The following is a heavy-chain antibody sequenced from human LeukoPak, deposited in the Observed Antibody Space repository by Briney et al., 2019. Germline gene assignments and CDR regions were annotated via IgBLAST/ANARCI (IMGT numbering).Heavy chain of an antibody. D-gene: IGHD3-22*01. CDR2: ISGRGGTT. CDR1: GFTFSSYA. CDR3: AKEGVHYYDSSGYSYRYWYFGF. V-gene: IGHV3-23*01. J-gene: IGHJ2*01. Sequence: PGGSLRLSCAASGFTFSSYAMSWVRQAPAKGLEWVSAISGRGGTTQYADSVKGRFTISRDSSKNTMYLQMNSLRAEDTAVYYCAKEGVHYYDSSGYSYRYWYFGFGGWGKGVTVS.